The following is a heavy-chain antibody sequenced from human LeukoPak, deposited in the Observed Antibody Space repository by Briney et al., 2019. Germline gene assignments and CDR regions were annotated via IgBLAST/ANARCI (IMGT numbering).Heavy chain of an antibody. CDR3: AKDTLLYSTSPFDY. J-gene: IGHJ4*02. D-gene: IGHD2-2*01. V-gene: IGHV3-30*18. Sequence: GGSLRLSCAASGFTFTTYGMHWVRQAPGKGLEWVAVISNDGTTQNHVESVKGRFTISRDNSRNTVYLQMNSLRTEDTALYYCAKDTLLYSTSPFDYWGQGTLVTVSS. CDR2: ISNDGTTQ. CDR1: GFTFTTYG.